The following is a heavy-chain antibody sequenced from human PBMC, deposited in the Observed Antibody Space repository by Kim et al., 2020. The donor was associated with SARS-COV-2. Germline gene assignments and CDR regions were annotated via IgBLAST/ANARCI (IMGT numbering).Heavy chain of an antibody. J-gene: IGHJ6*02. V-gene: IGHV3-48*02. D-gene: IGHD1-26*01. CDR3: ARDRSGSYAFYYYGMDV. Sequence: SVEGRFTISRDNAKNSLYLQMNSLRDEDTAVYYCARDRSGSYAFYYYGMDVWGQGTTVTVSS.